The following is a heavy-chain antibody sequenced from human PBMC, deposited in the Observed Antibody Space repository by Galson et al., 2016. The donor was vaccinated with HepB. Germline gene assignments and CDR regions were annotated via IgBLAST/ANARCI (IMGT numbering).Heavy chain of an antibody. CDR1: GFTFNNYA. CDR2: IHIGGST. D-gene: IGHD5-18*01. Sequence: SLRLSCAASGFTFNNYAMTWVRQGPGKGLEWVSVIHIGGSTYYGDSVKGRVTISRDNSKNTVYLQMNSLRAEDTAVYFCVRDTWKWGYNYASDASDIWGRGTMVTVSS. J-gene: IGHJ3*02. V-gene: IGHV3-23*03. CDR3: VRDTWKWGYNYASDASDI.